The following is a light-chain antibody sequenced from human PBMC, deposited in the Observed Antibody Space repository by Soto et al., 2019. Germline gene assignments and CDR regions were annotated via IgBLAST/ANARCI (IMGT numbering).Light chain of an antibody. J-gene: IGKJ4*01. CDR1: QSNSSY. CDR3: QKSYSAPIT. V-gene: IGKV1-39*01. Sequence: DIQMTQTPSSLSASVGDRVTITCRASQSNSSYLNWYQQKPGKAPKLLIYAASSLQSGVPSRFSGSGSGTDFTLTSSSLQAEDFATYYCQKSYSAPITFGGGTKVEIK. CDR2: AAS.